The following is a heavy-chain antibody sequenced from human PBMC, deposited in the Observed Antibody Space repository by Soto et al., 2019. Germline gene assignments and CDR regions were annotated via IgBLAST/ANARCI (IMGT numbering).Heavy chain of an antibody. CDR2: IYYSGST. Sequence: SDTLSLACSVSGCSIISRSYFWGWIRQPPGKGLEWIGSIYYSGSTYYNPSLKSRVTVSVDTSKNQFSLKLSSVTAADTAVYYCARHPSDFWFDPWGQGTLVTVS. CDR1: GCSIISRSYF. V-gene: IGHV4-39*01. J-gene: IGHJ5*02. D-gene: IGHD2-21*02. CDR3: ARHPSDFWFDP.